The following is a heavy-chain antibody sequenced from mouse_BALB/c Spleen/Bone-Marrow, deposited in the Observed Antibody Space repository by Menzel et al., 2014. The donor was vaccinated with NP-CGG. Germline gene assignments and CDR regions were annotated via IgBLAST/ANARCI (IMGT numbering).Heavy chain of an antibody. D-gene: IGHD1-1*01. J-gene: IGHJ3*01. V-gene: IGHV1-67*01. CDR1: GYTFTDYA. CDR2: ISTYSGNT. CDR3: ARAGYGSSYDWFAY. Sequence: VQLQESGPELVRPGVSVKISCKGSGYTFTDYAMHWVKQSHAKSLEWIGVISTYSGNTNYNQKFKGKATMTVDKSSSTAYVELARLTSEDSAIYYCARAGYGSSYDWFAYWGQGTLVTVST.